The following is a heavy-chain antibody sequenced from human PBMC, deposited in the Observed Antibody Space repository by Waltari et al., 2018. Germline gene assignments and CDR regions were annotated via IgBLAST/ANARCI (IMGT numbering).Heavy chain of an antibody. CDR1: GFAFSSSW. CDR2: IDNDGSGT. D-gene: IGHD5-18*01. Sequence: EVRLEESGGGLVQPGGSLRLACAASGFAFSSSWWHWVRQAQGKGLVWVSRIDNDGSGTTYADSVMGRFTISRDNAKNTVYLEMNSLRAEDTAVYYCSRSPAGYSRSDYWGQGTLVTVSS. V-gene: IGHV3-74*01. J-gene: IGHJ4*02. CDR3: SRSPAGYSRSDY.